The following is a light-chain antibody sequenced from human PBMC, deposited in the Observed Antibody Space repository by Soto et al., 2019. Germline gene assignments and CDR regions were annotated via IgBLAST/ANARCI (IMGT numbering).Light chain of an antibody. CDR1: SSNIGAGYD. V-gene: IGLV1-40*01. CDR3: HSYDSSLNGVV. J-gene: IGLJ3*02. Sequence: QLVLTQPPSVSGAPGQRVTISCTGSSSNIGAGYDVHWYQQVPGTAPKLLMYGSKNRPSGVPDRFSGAKSGSSASLAITGLQAEDEADYYCHSYDSSLNGVVFGGGTKLTVL. CDR2: GSK.